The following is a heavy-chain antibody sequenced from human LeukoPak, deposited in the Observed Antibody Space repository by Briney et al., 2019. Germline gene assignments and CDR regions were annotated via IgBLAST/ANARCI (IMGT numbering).Heavy chain of an antibody. CDR1: GFTFSSYA. V-gene: IGHV3-23*01. CDR2: ISGSGGST. CDR3: ENLHLFGVVIPHGY. D-gene: IGHD3-3*01. Sequence: SGGCLRLSCAVSGFTFSSYAMSWVRQAPGKGLGWVSAISGSGGSTYYADSVKGRFTISRDNSKNTLYLQMNSLRAEATAVYYCENLHLFGVVIPHGYWGQGTLVTVSS. J-gene: IGHJ4*02.